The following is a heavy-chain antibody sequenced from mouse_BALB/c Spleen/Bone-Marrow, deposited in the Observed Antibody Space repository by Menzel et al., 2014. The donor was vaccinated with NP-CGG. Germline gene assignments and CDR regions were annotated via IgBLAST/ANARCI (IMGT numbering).Heavy chain of an antibody. V-gene: IGHV1-80*01. Sequence: VQLQESGAELVRPGSSVKISCKAPGYAFSTYWMNWVKQRPGQGLEWIGQIYPGDGDANYNGKFKGKATLTADKSSSTAYMQLSSLTSEDSAIYFCARGLRAYWGQGTLVTVSA. CDR3: ARGLRAY. CDR1: GYAFSTYW. J-gene: IGHJ3*01. CDR2: IYPGDGDA.